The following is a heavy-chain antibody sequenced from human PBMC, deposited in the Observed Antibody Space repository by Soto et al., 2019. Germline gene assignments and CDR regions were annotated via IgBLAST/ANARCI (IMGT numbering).Heavy chain of an antibody. Sequence: EVQLVESGGGLVKPGGSLRLSCAASGFTFSSYSMNWVRQAPGKGLEWVSSISSSSSYIYYADSVKGRFTISRHNAKTSLLLQMNSLRAEYTAVYYCARDGRATSPCDYWGQGTLVTVSS. D-gene: IGHD1-26*01. CDR1: GFTFSSYS. CDR3: ARDGRATSPCDY. CDR2: ISSSSSYI. V-gene: IGHV3-21*01. J-gene: IGHJ4*02.